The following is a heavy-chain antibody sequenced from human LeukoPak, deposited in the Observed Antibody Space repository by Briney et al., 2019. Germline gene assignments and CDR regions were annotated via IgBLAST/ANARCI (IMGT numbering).Heavy chain of an antibody. V-gene: IGHV1-8*01. CDR3: MRTPPNWGFDY. Sequence: ASVKVSCKASGYTFTTHDINWVRQATGQGLEWLGWMSPNSGDTGYAQKFQGRVTMTSDSSISTAYMELSSLRSEDTAIYYCMRTPPNWGFDYWGQGTLVTVSS. J-gene: IGHJ4*02. D-gene: IGHD7-27*01. CDR1: GYTFTTHD. CDR2: MSPNSGDT.